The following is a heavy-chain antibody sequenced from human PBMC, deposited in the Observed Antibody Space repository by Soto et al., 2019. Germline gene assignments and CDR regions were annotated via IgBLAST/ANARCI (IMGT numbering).Heavy chain of an antibody. D-gene: IGHD3-10*01. Sequence: QVQLVQSGAEVKKPGSSVRVSCKASGDTFNFYSINWMRQAPGLGLEWMGRINPILSMSNYAQRFQGRVTMTADTYTSTAYMELSSLRSEDTAMYYCASSYGSGYRAFDSWGQGALVTVSS. CDR1: GDTFNFYS. CDR3: ASSYGSGYRAFDS. CDR2: INPILSMS. J-gene: IGHJ4*02. V-gene: IGHV1-69*02.